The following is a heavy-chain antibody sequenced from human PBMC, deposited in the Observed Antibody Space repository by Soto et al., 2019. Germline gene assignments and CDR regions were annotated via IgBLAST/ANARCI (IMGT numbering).Heavy chain of an antibody. V-gene: IGHV4-31*03. CDR2: IYHSGTT. D-gene: IGHD7-27*01. CDR3: XXXVXXXXLLGWFDP. CDR1: GGSISSGGYY. Sequence: QVQLQESGPGLVKPSQTLSLTCTVSGGSISSGGYYWSWIRQHPGKGLEWIGYIYHSGTTYYNPSLKSRXXXXXXXXXXXXXXXXXXXXXAXXXXXXXXXVXXXXLLGWFDPWGQGTLVTVSS. J-gene: IGHJ5*02.